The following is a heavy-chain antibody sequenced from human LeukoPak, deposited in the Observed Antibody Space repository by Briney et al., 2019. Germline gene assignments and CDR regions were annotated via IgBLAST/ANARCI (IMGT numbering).Heavy chain of an antibody. CDR2: IYTSGST. Sequence: SQTLSLTCTVSGGSISSGSYYWSWIRQPAGKGLEWIGRIYTSGSTNYNPSLKSRVTISVDTSKNQFSLKLSSVTAADTAVYYCARGGFGELSYYYYYGMDVWGQGTTVTVSS. CDR1: GGSISSGSYY. D-gene: IGHD3-10*01. CDR3: ARGGFGELSYYYYYGMDV. J-gene: IGHJ6*02. V-gene: IGHV4-61*02.